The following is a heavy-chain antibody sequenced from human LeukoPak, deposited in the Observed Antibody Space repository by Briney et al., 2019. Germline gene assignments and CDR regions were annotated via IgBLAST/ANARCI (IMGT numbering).Heavy chain of an antibody. CDR2: ISWNSGDI. V-gene: IGHV3-9*01. J-gene: IGHJ4*02. Sequence: GGSLRLSCAASGFTFDDFAMHWVRQAPGKGLEWVSGISWNSGDIGYADSVKGRFTISRDNAKNSLYLQMNSLRVEDTALYYCAKDIRLLSPSGSFDYWGQGTLVTVPS. CDR3: AKDIRLLSPSGSFDY. CDR1: GFTFDDFA. D-gene: IGHD1-26*01.